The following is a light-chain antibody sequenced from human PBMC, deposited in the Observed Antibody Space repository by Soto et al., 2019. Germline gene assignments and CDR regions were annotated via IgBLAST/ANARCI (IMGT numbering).Light chain of an antibody. CDR2: GDN. Sequence: QSALTQPASVSGSPGQSITISCTGTSSDVGSYNLVSWYQQHPGKAPKLMIYGDNKRPSGVSNRFSGSKSGNTASLTISGLQAEYEADYYCCSYAGGSTYVFGTGPQLTVL. CDR1: SSDVGSYNL. J-gene: IGLJ1*01. V-gene: IGLV2-23*01. CDR3: CSYAGGSTYV.